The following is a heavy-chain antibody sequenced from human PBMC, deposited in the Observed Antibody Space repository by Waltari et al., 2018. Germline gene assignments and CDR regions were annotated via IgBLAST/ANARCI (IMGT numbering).Heavy chain of an antibody. D-gene: IGHD3-16*01. CDR3: AKDSRMADYVWGSSIRHYYYGMDV. CDR2: ISGSGGST. Sequence: EVQLLESGGGLVQPGGSLRLSCAASGFTFSSYAMSWVRQAPGKGLEWVSAISGSGGSTYYADSVKGRFTISRDKSKNTLYLQMNSLRAEDTAVYYCAKDSRMADYVWGSSIRHYYYGMDVWGQGTTVTVSS. V-gene: IGHV3-23*01. J-gene: IGHJ6*02. CDR1: GFTFSSYA.